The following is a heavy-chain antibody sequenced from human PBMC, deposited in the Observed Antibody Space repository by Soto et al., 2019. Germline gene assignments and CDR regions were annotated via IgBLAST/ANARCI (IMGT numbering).Heavy chain of an antibody. CDR2: ISYDGSNK. CDR1: GFTFSSYA. D-gene: IGHD3-3*01. V-gene: IGHV3-30-3*01. CDR3: ARCYYDFWSGYHLVSAPVDY. J-gene: IGHJ4*02. Sequence: GGSLRLSCAASGFTFSSYAMHWVRQAPGKGLEWVAVISYDGSNKYYADSVKGRFTISRDNSKNTLYLQMNSLRAEDTAVYYCARCYYDFWSGYHLVSAPVDYWGQGTLVTVSS.